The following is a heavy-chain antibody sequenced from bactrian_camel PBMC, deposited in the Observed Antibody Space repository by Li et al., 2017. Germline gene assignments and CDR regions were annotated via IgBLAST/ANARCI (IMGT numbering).Heavy chain of an antibody. V-gene: IGHV3S40*01. Sequence: DVQLVESGGGSVPAGGSLRLSCAASGFTFSSNAMSWVRQAPGKGLEWVSAVNSGGGSTYYGDSVKGRFAISRDNDDNTLYLQMNSLSSEDTALYYCATGGVVTYFGYWGQGTQVTVS. CDR2: VNSGGGST. D-gene: IGHD2*01. J-gene: IGHJ6*01. CDR1: GFTFSSNA. CDR3: ATGGVVTYFGY.